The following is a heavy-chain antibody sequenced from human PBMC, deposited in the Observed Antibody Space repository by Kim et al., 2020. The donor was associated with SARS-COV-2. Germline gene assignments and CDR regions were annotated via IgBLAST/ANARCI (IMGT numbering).Heavy chain of an antibody. CDR1: GGSISSYY. CDR2: IYYSGST. CDR3: ARGYYYDRPPAFDI. J-gene: IGHJ3*02. Sequence: SETLSLTCTVSGGSISSYYWSWIRQPPGKGLEWIGYIYYSGSTNYNPSLKSRVTISVDTSKNQFSLKLSSVTAADTAVYYCARGYYYDRPPAFDIWGQGTMVTVSS. V-gene: IGHV4-59*08. D-gene: IGHD3-10*02.